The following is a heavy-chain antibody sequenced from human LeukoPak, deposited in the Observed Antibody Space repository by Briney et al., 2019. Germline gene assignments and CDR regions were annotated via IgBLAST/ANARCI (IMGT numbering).Heavy chain of an antibody. CDR3: ASVRRGFGESSKYNSYYYMHV. CDR1: GFTFSSYG. D-gene: IGHD3-10*01. V-gene: IGHV4-39*01. Sequence: GSLRLSCAASGFTFSSYGMSWVRQAPGKGLEGIGNIYYSGSTYYNPSLKSRVTISVDTSNNQFSLKLSAVTAADTAVYYCASVRRGFGESSKYNSYYYMHVWGNGTTVTIAS. CDR2: IYYSGST. J-gene: IGHJ6*03.